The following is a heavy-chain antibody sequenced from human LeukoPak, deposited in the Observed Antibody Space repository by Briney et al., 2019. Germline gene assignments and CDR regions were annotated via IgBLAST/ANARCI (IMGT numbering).Heavy chain of an antibody. CDR1: GGTFSSYA. J-gene: IGHJ1*01. CDR3: ARVGGMGDFQH. V-gene: IGHV1-69*13. CDR2: IIPIFGTA. Sequence: GASVKVSFKASGGTFSSYAISWVRQAPGQGLEWMGGIIPIFGTANYAQKFQGRVTITADESTSTAYMELSSLRSEDTAVYYCARVGGMGDFQHWGQGTLVTVSS. D-gene: IGHD3-16*01.